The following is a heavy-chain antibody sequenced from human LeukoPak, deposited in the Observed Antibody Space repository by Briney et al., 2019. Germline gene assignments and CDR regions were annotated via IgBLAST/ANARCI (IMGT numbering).Heavy chain of an antibody. CDR3: ARPIHYYGSGSYYFDY. V-gene: IGHV5-51*01. Sequence: GESLKISCKGSGYSFTSYWICWVRQMPGKGLEGMGIIYPGDSDTRYSPSFQGQVTISADKSISTAYLQWSSLKASDTAMDYCARPIHYYGSGSYYFDYWGQGTLVTVSS. CDR2: IYPGDSDT. J-gene: IGHJ4*02. D-gene: IGHD3-10*01. CDR1: GYSFTSYW.